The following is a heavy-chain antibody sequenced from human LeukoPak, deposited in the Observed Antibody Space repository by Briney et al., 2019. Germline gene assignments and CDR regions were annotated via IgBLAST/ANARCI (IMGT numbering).Heavy chain of an antibody. D-gene: IGHD6-19*01. CDR1: GFSLSTSGVG. CDR2: IYWDDDK. J-gene: IGHJ4*02. V-gene: IGHV2-5*02. Sequence: NVSGPALVKPTQTLTLTCTFSGFSLSTSGVGVGWIRQPPGKALEWLALIYWDDDKRYSPSLKSRLTITKDTSKNQVVLTMTNMDPVDTGTYYCAHRPMRGWYGGYYFDYWGQGTLVTVSS. CDR3: AHRPMRGWYGGYYFDY.